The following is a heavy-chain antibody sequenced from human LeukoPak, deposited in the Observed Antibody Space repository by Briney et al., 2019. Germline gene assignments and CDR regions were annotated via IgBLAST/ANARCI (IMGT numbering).Heavy chain of an antibody. V-gene: IGHV3-21*01. Sequence: GGSLRLSCAASGFTFNSYWMSWVRQAPGKGLEWVSSISSSSSYIYYADSVKGRFTISRDNAKNSLYLQMNSLRAEDTAVYYCARDPLDCSGGSCYSSCDYWGQGTLVTVST. CDR3: ARDPLDCSGGSCYSSCDY. CDR2: ISSSSSYI. D-gene: IGHD2-15*01. CDR1: GFTFNSYW. J-gene: IGHJ4*02.